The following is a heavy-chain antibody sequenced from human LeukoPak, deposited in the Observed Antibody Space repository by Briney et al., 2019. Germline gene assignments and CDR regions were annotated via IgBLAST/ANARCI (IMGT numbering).Heavy chain of an antibody. CDR2: INPHSGGT. J-gene: IGHJ4*02. CDR3: AREGVIGDGYNFFDY. Sequence: ASVNVSCKASGYTFIGYYMHWVRQAPGQGLEWMGWINPHSGGTNSEQNSQGRVTMSRDTSISTVYMELSRLRSDDTALYYCAREGVIGDGYNFFDYWGQGTLVTVSS. CDR1: GYTFIGYY. V-gene: IGHV1-2*02. D-gene: IGHD5-24*01.